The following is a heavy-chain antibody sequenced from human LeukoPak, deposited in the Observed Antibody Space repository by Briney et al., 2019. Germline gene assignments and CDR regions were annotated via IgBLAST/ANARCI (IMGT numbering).Heavy chain of an antibody. CDR3: ARDPSAWSGYYDY. Sequence: QPGGSLRLSCAASGLTFSSYWMHWVRQAPEKGLVWVSRIKSDGSTTNYADSVKGRFTISRDNAKNTLYLQMNGLRAEDTAVYYCARDPSAWSGYYDYWGQGTPATVSS. J-gene: IGHJ4*02. CDR1: GLTFSSYW. D-gene: IGHD3-3*01. V-gene: IGHV3-74*01. CDR2: IKSDGSTT.